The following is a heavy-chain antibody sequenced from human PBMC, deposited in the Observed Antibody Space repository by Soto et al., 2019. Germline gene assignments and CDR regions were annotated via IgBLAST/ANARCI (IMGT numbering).Heavy chain of an antibody. CDR3: ARGMDTELDY. CDR2: INHSGST. D-gene: IGHD5-18*01. Sequence: QVQLQQWGAGLLKPSETLSLTCAVYGGSFSGYFWTWIRQPPEKGLEWIGEINHSGSTSYNPSLKSRVTISVDTSKKQFFLKLSSVTAADTAVYYCARGMDTELDYWGQGTLVTVSS. J-gene: IGHJ4*02. CDR1: GGSFSGYF. V-gene: IGHV4-34*02.